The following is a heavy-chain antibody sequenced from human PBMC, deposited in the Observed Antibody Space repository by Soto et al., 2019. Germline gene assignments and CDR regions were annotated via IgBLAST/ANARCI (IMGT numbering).Heavy chain of an antibody. V-gene: IGHV3-30*04. CDR1: GFTFSSYA. J-gene: IGHJ6*02. D-gene: IGHD7-27*01. CDR2: ISYDGRNK. Sequence: GGSLRLSCAASGFTFSSYAMHWVRQAPGKGLEWVAVISYDGRNKNYADSVKGRFTISRDNSKNTLYLQMNSLRAEDTAVYYCARGDYLPPTGLDVWGQGTTVTVSS. CDR3: ARGDYLPPTGLDV.